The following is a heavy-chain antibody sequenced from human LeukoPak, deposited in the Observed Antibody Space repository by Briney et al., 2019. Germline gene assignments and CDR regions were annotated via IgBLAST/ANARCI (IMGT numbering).Heavy chain of an antibody. CDR1: GGSISSYY. J-gene: IGHJ5*02. V-gene: IGHV4-4*07. Sequence: PSETLSLTCTVSGGSISSYYWSWIRQPAGKGLEWIGRIYTSGSTNYNPSLKSRVTMSVDTSKNQFSLKLSSVTAADTAVYYCARDRVSGSYYMDNWFDPWGQGTLVTVSS. CDR3: ARDRVSGSYYMDNWFDP. D-gene: IGHD3-10*01. CDR2: IYTSGST.